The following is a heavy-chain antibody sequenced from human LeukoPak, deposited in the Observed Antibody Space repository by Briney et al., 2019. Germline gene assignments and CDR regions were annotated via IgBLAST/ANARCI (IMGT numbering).Heavy chain of an antibody. Sequence: HPGGSLRLSCAASGFTFNSCWMSWVRQTPAKGLEWVANVRPDGAEKLYVDSVKGRFTISRDNAKDSLYLQMNNLRAEDTAVYYCARGFRSGWEFGTWGQGALVTVSS. D-gene: IGHD6-19*01. CDR2: VRPDGAEK. CDR3: ARGFRSGWEFGT. CDR1: GFTFNSCW. J-gene: IGHJ5*02. V-gene: IGHV3-7*03.